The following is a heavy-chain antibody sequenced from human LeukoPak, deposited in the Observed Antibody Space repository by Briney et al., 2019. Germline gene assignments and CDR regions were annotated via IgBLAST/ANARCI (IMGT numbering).Heavy chain of an antibody. CDR2: INWNGGSS. CDR1: GFTFDEYG. J-gene: IGHJ6*04. D-gene: IGHD3-10*02. CDR3: AELGITMIGGV. V-gene: IGHV3-20*04. Sequence: GGSLRLSCAASGFTFDEYGMNWVRQVPGKGLEWVSTINWNGGSSSYAGSVKGRFTISRDNAKNSLYLQMNSLRAEDTAVYYCAELGITMIGGVWGKGTTVTISS.